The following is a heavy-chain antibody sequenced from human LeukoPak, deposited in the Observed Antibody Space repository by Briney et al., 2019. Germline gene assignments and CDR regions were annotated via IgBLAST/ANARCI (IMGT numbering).Heavy chain of an antibody. V-gene: IGHV4-38-2*02. CDR1: GYSISSDYY. J-gene: IGHJ5*02. CDR2: IYHSGST. CDR3: ARGGYCSSTSCYAGENWFDP. D-gene: IGHD2-2*01. Sequence: SETLSLICTVSGYSISSDYYWGWIRQPPGKGLEWIGSIYHSGSTYYNPSLKSRVTISVDTSKNQFSLKLRSVTAADTAVYYCARGGYCSSTSCYAGENWFDPWGQGTLVTVSS.